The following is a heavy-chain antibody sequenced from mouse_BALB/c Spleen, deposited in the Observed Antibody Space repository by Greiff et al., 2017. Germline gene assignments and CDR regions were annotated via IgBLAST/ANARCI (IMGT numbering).Heavy chain of an antibody. CDR2: ISYSGST. CDR3: ARGEDYDEGGYYAMDY. V-gene: IGHV3-2*02. D-gene: IGHD2-4*01. Sequence: EVQLQQSGPGLVKPSQSLSLTCTVTGYSITSDYAWNWIRQFPGNKLEWMGYISYSGSTSYNPSLKSRISITRDTSKNQFFLQLNSVTTEDTATYYCARGEDYDEGGYYAMDYWGQGTSVTVSS. J-gene: IGHJ4*01. CDR1: GYSITSDYA.